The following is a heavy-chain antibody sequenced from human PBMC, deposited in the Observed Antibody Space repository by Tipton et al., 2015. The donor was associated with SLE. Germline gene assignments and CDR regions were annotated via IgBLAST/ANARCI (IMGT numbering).Heavy chain of an antibody. CDR2: INHSGRT. V-gene: IGHV4-34*01. CDR1: GGSFSGYY. D-gene: IGHD5-12*01. J-gene: IGHJ4*02. CDR3: ASSGTRWKYAY. Sequence: TLSLTCAVYGGSFSGYYWSWIRQPPGRGLEWIGEINHSGRTNYNPSLKSRVTISGDTSKSQFALKLSSVTAADTAVYYCASSGTRWKYAYWGQGTLVTVSS.